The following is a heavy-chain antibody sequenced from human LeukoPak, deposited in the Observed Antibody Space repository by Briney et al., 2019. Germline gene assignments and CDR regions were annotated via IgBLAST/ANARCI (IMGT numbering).Heavy chain of an antibody. J-gene: IGHJ6*02. CDR3: ATQVGYYYGMDV. Sequence: GGSLRLSCAASGFTFSNYAMSWVRQAPGKGLEWVSAITSSGSSTYYADSVKGRFTISRDNSKNTLYLQMNSLRAEDTAVYYCATQVGYYYGMDVWGQGTTVTVSS. CDR2: ITSSGSST. D-gene: IGHD2-2*01. CDR1: GFTFSNYA. V-gene: IGHV3-23*01.